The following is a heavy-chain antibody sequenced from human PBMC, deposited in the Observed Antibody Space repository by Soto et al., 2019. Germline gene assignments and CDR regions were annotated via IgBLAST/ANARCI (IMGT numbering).Heavy chain of an antibody. Sequence: PSETLSLTCTVSGGSISSYYWSWIRQPPGKGLEWIGYIYYSGSTNYNPSLRSRVTISVDTSKNQFSLKLSSVTAADTAVYYCARGVQLWSEGGWFDPWGQGTLVTVYS. J-gene: IGHJ5*02. D-gene: IGHD5-18*01. V-gene: IGHV4-59*01. CDR1: GGSISSYY. CDR3: ARGVQLWSEGGWFDP. CDR2: IYYSGST.